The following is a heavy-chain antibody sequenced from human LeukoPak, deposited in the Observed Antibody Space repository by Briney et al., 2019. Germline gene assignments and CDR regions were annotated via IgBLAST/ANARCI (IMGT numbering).Heavy chain of an antibody. J-gene: IGHJ4*02. Sequence: GGSLRLSCAASGLTFSSFDMHCVRQAPGKGLEWVTSIWFDGSNIHYADSVKGRVIISRDNSKSALYLQMNSLRAEDTAIYYCARDSLPMAVTGPFDHWGQGALVTVSS. CDR1: GLTFSSFD. CDR3: ARDSLPMAVTGPFDH. D-gene: IGHD6-19*01. V-gene: IGHV3-33*08. CDR2: IWFDGSNI.